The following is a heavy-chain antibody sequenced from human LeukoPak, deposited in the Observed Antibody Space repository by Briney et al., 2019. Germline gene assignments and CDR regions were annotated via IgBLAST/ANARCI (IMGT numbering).Heavy chain of an antibody. CDR2: INHSGST. Sequence: SETLSLTCAVYGGSFSGYYWSWIRQPPGKGLEWIGEINHSGSTNYNPSLKSRVTISVDTSKNQFSLKLSSVTAADTAVYYCARDRGYNLPGHYYYYMDVWGKGTTVTVSS. J-gene: IGHJ6*03. D-gene: IGHD1-1*01. CDR1: GGSFSGYY. V-gene: IGHV4-34*01. CDR3: ARDRGYNLPGHYYYYMDV.